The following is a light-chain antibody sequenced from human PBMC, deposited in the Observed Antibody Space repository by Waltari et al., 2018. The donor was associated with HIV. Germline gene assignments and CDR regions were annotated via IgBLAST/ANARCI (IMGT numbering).Light chain of an antibody. Sequence: QSMLTQPPSVSGAPGQRVTISCTGSSSTIGADSDVHSYQQIPGTAPKLLISGNKNRPSGVPDRFSASKSGTSASLTISGLQAEDEADYFCQSYDISLSASVVFGGGTRLTVL. V-gene: IGLV1-40*01. CDR3: QSYDISLSASVV. CDR1: SSTIGADSD. CDR2: GNK. J-gene: IGLJ2*01.